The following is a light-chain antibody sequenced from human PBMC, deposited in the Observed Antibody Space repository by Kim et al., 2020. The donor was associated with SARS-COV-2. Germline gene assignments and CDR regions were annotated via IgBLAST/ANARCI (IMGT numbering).Light chain of an antibody. CDR2: DAS. J-gene: IGKJ1*01. V-gene: IGKV3-15*01. CDR1: QSISNN. CDR3: QHYNDWPRT. Sequence: VSPGERATLSGRASQSISNNLAWYQQKPGQAPRLLIFDASTRATGIPARLSGSGSGTDFTLTISSLQSEDFAVYYCQHYNDWPRTFGQGTKVDIK.